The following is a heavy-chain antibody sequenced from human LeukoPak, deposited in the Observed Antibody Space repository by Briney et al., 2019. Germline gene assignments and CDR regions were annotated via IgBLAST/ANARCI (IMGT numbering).Heavy chain of an antibody. J-gene: IGHJ5*02. D-gene: IGHD4-23*01. V-gene: IGHV1-69*05. CDR2: IIPIFGTA. Sequence: SVKVSCKASGGTFSSYAISWVRQAPGQGLEWMGRIIPIFGTANYAQKFQGRVTITTDESTSTAYMAMSSLRSEDTAVYYCARDYGGNSGWFDPWGQGTLVTVSS. CDR3: ARDYGGNSGWFDP. CDR1: GGTFSSYA.